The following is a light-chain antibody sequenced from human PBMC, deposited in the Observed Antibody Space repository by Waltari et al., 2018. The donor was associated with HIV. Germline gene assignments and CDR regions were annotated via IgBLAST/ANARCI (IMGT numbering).Light chain of an antibody. CDR2: DAS. V-gene: IGKV3-11*01. Sequence: EIVLTQSPDTLSFSPGDSATLSCRASQCVGSYLGWYQERPGQAPRLLIYDASNQGTGIPDRFSGSGYGTDFTLTITSLEPEDVAVYYCQQRVDLPLTFGGGTKVEI. CDR3: QQRVDLPLT. CDR1: QCVGSY. J-gene: IGKJ4*01.